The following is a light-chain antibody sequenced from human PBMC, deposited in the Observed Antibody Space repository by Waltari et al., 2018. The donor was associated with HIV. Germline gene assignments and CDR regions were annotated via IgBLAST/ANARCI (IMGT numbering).Light chain of an antibody. V-gene: IGLV1-51*01. Sequence: QSLLTQPPSVSATPGQKVTIPCSGSSSNIAPNYVSWYQHFPGTVPKVLIYANHNRSAGIPDRFSGSKSGTSATLNISGLQAGDEAHYYCGTWDTSLSAWIFGTGTKVTVL. J-gene: IGLJ1*01. CDR3: GTWDTSLSAWI. CDR1: SSNIAPNY. CDR2: ANH.